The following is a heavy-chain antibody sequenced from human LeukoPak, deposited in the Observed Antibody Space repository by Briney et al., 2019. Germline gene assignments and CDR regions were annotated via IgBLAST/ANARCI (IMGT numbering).Heavy chain of an antibody. J-gene: IGHJ6*02. CDR3: ARDSPYSYYYYGMDV. V-gene: IGHV3-7*01. CDR1: GFTFSSYW. Sequence: GGSLRLSCAASGFTFSSYWMSWVRQAPGKGLEWVANIKQDGSEKYYVDSVKGRFTISRDNAKNSLYLQMNSPRAEDTAVYYCARDSPYSYYYYGMDVWGQGTTVTVSS. CDR2: IKQDGSEK.